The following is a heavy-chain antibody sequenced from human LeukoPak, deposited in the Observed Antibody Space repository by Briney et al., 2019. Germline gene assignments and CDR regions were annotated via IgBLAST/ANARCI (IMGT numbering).Heavy chain of an antibody. CDR2: ISGSGGST. J-gene: IGHJ6*02. CDR3: ANVVTGTTYYYYYGMDV. Sequence: HSGGSLRLSCAASGFTFSSHTMNWVRQAPGKGLEWVSAISGSGGSTYYADSVKGRFTISRDNSKNTLHLQMNSLRAEDTAVYYCANVVTGTTYYYYYGMDVWGQGTTVTVSS. CDR1: GFTFSSHT. V-gene: IGHV3-23*01. D-gene: IGHD6-19*01.